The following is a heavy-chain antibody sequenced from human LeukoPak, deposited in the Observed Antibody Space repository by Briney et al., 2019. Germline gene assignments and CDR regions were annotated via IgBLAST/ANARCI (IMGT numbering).Heavy chain of an antibody. CDR1: GFTFSSYS. V-gene: IGHV3-21*01. CDR3: ARDRGPYSSSSEFFDY. CDR2: ISSSSSYI. D-gene: IGHD6-6*01. Sequence: GGSLRLSCAASGFTFSSYSMNWVRQAPGKGLEWVSSISSSSSYIYYADSVKGRFTISRDNAKNSLYLQMNSLRAEDTAVYYCARDRGPYSSSSEFFDYWGQGTLVTVSS. J-gene: IGHJ4*02.